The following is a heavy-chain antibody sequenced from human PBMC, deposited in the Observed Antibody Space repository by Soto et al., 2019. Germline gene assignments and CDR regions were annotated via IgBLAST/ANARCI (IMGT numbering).Heavy chain of an antibody. V-gene: IGHV3-23*01. J-gene: IGHJ5*02. Sequence: EVKLLESGGGLVQPGGSLRLSCAASRFTFSTYAMSWVRQAAGKGLEWVSDISGSGGNTYYADSVKGRFTISRDNSKNTLYLQMNSLRAEDTAVYYWAKSAMVRGGGWFDPWGQGALVTFSS. CDR1: RFTFSTYA. D-gene: IGHD3-10*01. CDR2: ISGSGGNT. CDR3: AKSAMVRGGGWFDP.